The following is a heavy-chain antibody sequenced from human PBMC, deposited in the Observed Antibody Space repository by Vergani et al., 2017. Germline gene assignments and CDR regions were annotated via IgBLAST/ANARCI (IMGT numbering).Heavy chain of an antibody. D-gene: IGHD6-6*01. CDR2: IIWNSNSI. CDR3: AKDLGTSSGCGWFDP. Sequence: EVQLEESGGGLVLPGRSRRLSCVAPGFTPAGYAMHWARQAPGKGLEWVSGIIWNSNSIGYADSVKGRFTISRDNAKNSLYLQMNSLRAEDTALYYCAKDLGTSSGCGWFDPWGQGTLVTVSS. V-gene: IGHV3-9*02. CDR1: GFTPAGYA. J-gene: IGHJ5*02.